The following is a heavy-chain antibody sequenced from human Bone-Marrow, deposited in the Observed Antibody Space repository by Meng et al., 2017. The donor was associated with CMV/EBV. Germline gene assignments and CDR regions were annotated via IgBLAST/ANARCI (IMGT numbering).Heavy chain of an antibody. V-gene: IGHV3-72*01. CDR1: GFTLSDHY. Sequence: GESLKISCAASGFTLSDHYMDGVRQAPGRGREWGGRIRNRDARTEYAASVEGRFSISRDDSKNSLYLQMTSLRIEDTAVYFCARRLSGDDGGDFCGQGTLVTVSS. CDR3: ARRLSGDDGGDF. J-gene: IGHJ4*02. D-gene: IGHD5-12*01. CDR2: IRNRDART.